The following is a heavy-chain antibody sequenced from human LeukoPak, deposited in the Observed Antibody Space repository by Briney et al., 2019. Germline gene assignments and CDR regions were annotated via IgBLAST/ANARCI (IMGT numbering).Heavy chain of an antibody. Sequence: GGSLRLSCAASGFTFSDYYMSWIRQAPGKGLERVSYISSSGSTIYYADSVKGRFTISRDNAKNSLYLQMNSLRAEDTAVYYCARTTVTIQFDYWGQGTLVTVSS. V-gene: IGHV3-11*01. CDR3: ARTTVTIQFDY. CDR1: GFTFSDYY. CDR2: ISSSGSTI. D-gene: IGHD4-11*01. J-gene: IGHJ4*02.